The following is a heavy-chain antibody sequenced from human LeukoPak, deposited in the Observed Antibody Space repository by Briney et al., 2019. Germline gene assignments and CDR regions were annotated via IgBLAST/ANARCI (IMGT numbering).Heavy chain of an antibody. CDR2: ISWDGGST. J-gene: IGHJ6*02. D-gene: IGHD2-15*01. Sequence: GGSLRLSCAASGFTFDDYTMHWVRQAPGKGLDWVSLISWDGGSTYYADSVKGRFTISRDNSKNSLYLQMNSLRTEDTALYYCAKGTLGYCSGGSGPPSPPMDVWGQGTTVTVSS. V-gene: IGHV3-43*01. CDR3: AKGTLGYCSGGSGPPSPPMDV. CDR1: GFTFDDYT.